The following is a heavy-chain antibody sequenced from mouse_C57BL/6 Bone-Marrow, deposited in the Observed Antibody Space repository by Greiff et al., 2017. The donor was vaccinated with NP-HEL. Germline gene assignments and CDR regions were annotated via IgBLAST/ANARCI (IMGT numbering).Heavy chain of an antibody. V-gene: IGHV1-81*01. Sequence: VQVVESGAELARPGASVKLSCKASGYTFTSYGISWVKQRTGQGLEWIGEIYPRSGNTYYNEKFKGKATLTADKSSSTAYMELRSLTSEDSAVYFCGDYYGSSWDYWGQGTTLTVSS. CDR3: GDYYGSSWDY. CDR1: GYTFTSYG. J-gene: IGHJ2*01. D-gene: IGHD1-1*01. CDR2: IYPRSGNT.